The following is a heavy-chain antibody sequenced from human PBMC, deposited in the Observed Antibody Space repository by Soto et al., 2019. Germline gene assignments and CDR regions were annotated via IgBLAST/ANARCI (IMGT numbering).Heavy chain of an antibody. J-gene: IGHJ6*02. Sequence: ASVKVSCKASGYSFTSYYVHWVREAPGEGLEWMGMINPSDGSTYYAQRFQPRVTMTRDTSTTTVFMEMSGLRSEDTAVYYCARGVVGATNEIDFWGQGTTVTVS. V-gene: IGHV1-46*01. CDR2: INPSDGST. D-gene: IGHD1-26*01. CDR1: GYSFTSYY. CDR3: ARGVVGATNEIDF.